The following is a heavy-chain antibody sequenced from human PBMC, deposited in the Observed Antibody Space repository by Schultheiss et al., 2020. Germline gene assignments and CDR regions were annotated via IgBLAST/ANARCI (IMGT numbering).Heavy chain of an antibody. Sequence: GGSLRLSCAASGFTFSDYYMSWFRQAPGKGLEWVGFIRSKAYGGTTEYAASVKGRFTISRDDSKSITYLQMNSLRAEDTAVYYCARDIGWPGDAFDIWGQGTMVTVSS. CDR1: GFTFSDYY. V-gene: IGHV3-71*01. CDR2: IRSKAYGGTT. D-gene: IGHD6-19*01. CDR3: ARDIGWPGDAFDI. J-gene: IGHJ3*02.